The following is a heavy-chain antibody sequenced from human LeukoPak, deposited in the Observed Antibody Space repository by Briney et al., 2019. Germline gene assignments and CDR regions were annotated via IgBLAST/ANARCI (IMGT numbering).Heavy chain of an antibody. CDR1: GYTFTGYY. CDR2: INPNSGGT. J-gene: IGHJ4*02. Sequence: ASVKVSCKASGYTFTGYYMHWVRQAPGQGLEWMGWINPNSGGTNYAQKFQGRVTMTRDTSISTAYMELSRLRSDDTAVYYCARGTTRIVVVPAAIPSDLGYWGQGTLVTVSS. V-gene: IGHV1-2*02. D-gene: IGHD2-2*01. CDR3: ARGTTRIVVVPAAIPSDLGY.